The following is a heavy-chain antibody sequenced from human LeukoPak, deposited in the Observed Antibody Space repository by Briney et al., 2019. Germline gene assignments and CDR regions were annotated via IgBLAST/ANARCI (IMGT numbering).Heavy chain of an antibody. CDR1: GFTFSSYA. CDR2: ISSSSSYI. J-gene: IGHJ4*02. CDR3: ASPLRLGSGSYYNY. Sequence: PGGSLRLSCAASGFTFSSYAMHWVRQAPGKGLEWVSSISSSSSYIYYADSVKGRFTISRDNAKNSLYLQMNSLRAEDTAVYYCASPLRLGSGSYYNYWGQGTLVTVSS. D-gene: IGHD3-10*01. V-gene: IGHV3-21*01.